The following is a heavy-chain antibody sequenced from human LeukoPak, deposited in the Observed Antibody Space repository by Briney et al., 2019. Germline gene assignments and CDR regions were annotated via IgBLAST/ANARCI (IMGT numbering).Heavy chain of an antibody. D-gene: IGHD3-3*01. J-gene: IGHJ4*02. CDR3: ARDHSRSGYYDY. V-gene: IGHV4-59*01. CDR2: TSDSGST. Sequence: PSETLSLTCTVSGGSIISDYWGWIRQPPGRGLEWVGYTSDSGSTNYNPSLRSRVTMSLDTSKNQSSLNLNSVTTADTAVYYCARDHSRSGYYDYWGQGTLVTVSS. CDR1: GGSIISDY.